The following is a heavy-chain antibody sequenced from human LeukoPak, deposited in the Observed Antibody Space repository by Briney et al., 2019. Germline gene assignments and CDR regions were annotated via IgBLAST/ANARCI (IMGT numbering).Heavy chain of an antibody. J-gene: IGHJ6*02. Sequence: SQTLSLTCTVSGGSISSGGYYWSWIRQHPGKGLEWIGYIYYSGSTYYNPSLKSRVTISVDTSKNQFSLKLSSVTAAGTAVYYCARDLSPVRGPYGMDVWGQGTTVTVSS. CDR3: ARDLSPVRGPYGMDV. CDR1: GGSISSGGYY. CDR2: IYYSGST. V-gene: IGHV4-31*03. D-gene: IGHD3-10*01.